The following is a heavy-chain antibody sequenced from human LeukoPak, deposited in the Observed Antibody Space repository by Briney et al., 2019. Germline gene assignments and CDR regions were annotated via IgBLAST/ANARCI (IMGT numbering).Heavy chain of an antibody. CDR2: IYYSGST. V-gene: IGHV4-39*01. J-gene: IGHJ4*02. Sequence: SETLSLTGTVSGGSISSSSYYWGWIRQPPGKGLEWIGSIYYSGSTYYNPSLKSRVTISVDTSKNQFSLKLSSVTAADTAVYYCARCRSDGDGYNDWGQGTLVTVSS. D-gene: IGHD5-24*01. CDR3: ARCRSDGDGYND. CDR1: GGSISSSSYY.